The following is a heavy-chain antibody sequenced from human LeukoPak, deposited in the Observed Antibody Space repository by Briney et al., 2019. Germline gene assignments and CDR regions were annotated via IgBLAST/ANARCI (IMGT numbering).Heavy chain of an antibody. J-gene: IGHJ4*02. CDR3: ARVSGSGYEDY. CDR2: INHSGST. V-gene: IGHV4-34*01. D-gene: IGHD3-22*01. CDR1: GGSFSGYY. Sequence: SETLSLTCAVYGGSFSGYYWSWIRQPPGKGLEWIGEINHSGSTNYNPSLKSRVTISVDTSKNQFSLKLSSVTAADTAVYYCARVSGSGYEDYWGQGTLVTVSS.